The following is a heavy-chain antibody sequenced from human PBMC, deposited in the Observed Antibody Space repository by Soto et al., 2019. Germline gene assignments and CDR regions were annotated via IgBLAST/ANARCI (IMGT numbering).Heavy chain of an antibody. CDR2: IYYSGST. V-gene: IGHV4-39*02. CDR3: ATQEVGGSYVYTFDP. J-gene: IGHJ5*02. D-gene: IGHD1-26*01. CDR1: GGSISSSSYY. Sequence: QLQLQESGPGLVKPSETLSLTCTVSGGSISSSSYYWGWIRQPPGKGLEWIGSIYYSGSTYYNPSPKSRGTISVDTSQNHSSLKLSSVTAADTAVYYCATQEVGGSYVYTFDPWGQGTLVTVSS.